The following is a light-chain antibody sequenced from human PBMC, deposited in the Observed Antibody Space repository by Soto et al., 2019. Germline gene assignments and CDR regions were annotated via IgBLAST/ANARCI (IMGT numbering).Light chain of an antibody. CDR3: TSFAGSDKLI. V-gene: IGLV2-8*01. CDR2: EVY. J-gene: IGLJ2*01. CDR1: ASDIGAYNF. Sequence: QPVLTQPPSASGSPGQSATISCTGAASDIGAYNFVSWYQQYPGKAPKLMIYEVYKRPSGVPDRFSGSKSGNTAPLTVSGLQPEDEADYYCTSFAGSDKLIFGGGTKLTVL.